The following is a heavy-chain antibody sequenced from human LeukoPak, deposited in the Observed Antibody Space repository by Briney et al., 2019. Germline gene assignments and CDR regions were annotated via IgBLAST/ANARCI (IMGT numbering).Heavy chain of an antibody. CDR2: IGIDSGNT. D-gene: IGHD4-11*01. CDR1: GFIFNDYS. V-gene: IGHV3-48*04. Sequence: GGSLRLSRAASGFIFNDYSMNWVRQAPGKGLEWISYIGIDSGNTKYADSVKGRFTISGDNAKSSLYLQMNSLRVEDTAVYYCARDHNYAFDNWGQGTLVTVSS. CDR3: ARDHNYAFDN. J-gene: IGHJ4*02.